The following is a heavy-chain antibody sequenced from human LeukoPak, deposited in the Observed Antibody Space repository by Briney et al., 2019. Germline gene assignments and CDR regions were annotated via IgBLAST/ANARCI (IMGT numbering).Heavy chain of an antibody. CDR1: GFTFSSAA. J-gene: IGHJ5*02. Sequence: GGSLRLSCAASGFTFSSAAMSWVRQAPGKGLEGVSAISGSGDRTYTADSVKGRFSISRDNSKDTLHLQMNSLRAEDTAIYYCARDRGEHWFDPWGQGALVTVSS. V-gene: IGHV3-23*01. CDR3: ARDRGEHWFDP. CDR2: ISGSGDRT. D-gene: IGHD1-1*01.